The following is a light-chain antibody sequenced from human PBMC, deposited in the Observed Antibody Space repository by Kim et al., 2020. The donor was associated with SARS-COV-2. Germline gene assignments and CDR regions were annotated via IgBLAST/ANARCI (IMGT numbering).Light chain of an antibody. V-gene: IGLV2-14*03. CDR1: SSDMGAYNY. CDR2: DVT. Sequence: QSIPISGTGTSSDMGAYNYVSWYLQHPGKAPKLMIYDVTNRPSGVSNRFSGSKSGNTASLTISGLQAEDEADYYCSSYTSSTTYVFGTGTKVTVL. CDR3: SSYTSSTTYV. J-gene: IGLJ1*01.